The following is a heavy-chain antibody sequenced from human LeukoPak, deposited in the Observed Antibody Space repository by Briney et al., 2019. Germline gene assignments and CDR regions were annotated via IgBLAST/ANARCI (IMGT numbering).Heavy chain of an antibody. CDR2: ITSSSTYI. CDR1: GFTFSSYN. CDR3: ARDPYSGSYGDYYYYYMDV. D-gene: IGHD1-26*01. Sequence: PGGSLRLSCAASGFTFSSYNMNWVRQAPGKGLEWVSSITSSSTYIYYADSVKGRFTISRDNAKNSLYLRMNSLRVEDTAVYYCARDPYSGSYGDYYYYYMDVWGKGTTVTISS. J-gene: IGHJ6*03. V-gene: IGHV3-21*01.